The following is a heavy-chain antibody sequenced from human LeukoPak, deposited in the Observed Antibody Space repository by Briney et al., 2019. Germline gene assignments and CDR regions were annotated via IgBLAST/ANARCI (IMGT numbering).Heavy chain of an antibody. CDR1: GGSFSGYY. D-gene: IGHD2-2*01. CDR3: ARVIPAATLQD. CDR2: INHSGST. Sequence: SGTLSLTCAVYGGSFSGYYWSWIRQPPGKGLEWIGEINHSGSTNYNPSLKSRVTISVDTSKNQFSLKLSSVTAADTAVYYCARVIPAATLQDWGQGTLVTVSS. V-gene: IGHV4-34*01. J-gene: IGHJ4*02.